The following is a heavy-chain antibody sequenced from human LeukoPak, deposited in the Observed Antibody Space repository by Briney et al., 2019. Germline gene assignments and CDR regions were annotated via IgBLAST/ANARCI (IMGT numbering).Heavy chain of an antibody. CDR3: ARQGITIFGVALNNWFDP. CDR2: IYYSGST. V-gene: IGHV4-59*08. CDR1: GGSISSYY. J-gene: IGHJ5*02. Sequence: SETLSLTCTVSGGSISSYYWSWIRQPPGKGLEWIGYIYYSGSTNYNPSLKSRVTISVDTSKNQFSLKLSSVTAADTAVYYCARQGITIFGVALNNWFDPWGQGTLVTVSS. D-gene: IGHD3-3*01.